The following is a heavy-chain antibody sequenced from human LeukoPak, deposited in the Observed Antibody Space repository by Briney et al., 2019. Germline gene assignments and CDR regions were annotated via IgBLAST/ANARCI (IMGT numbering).Heavy chain of an antibody. Sequence: GGSLRLSCAASGFTFSSYSMNWVRQAPGKGLEWVSSISSSSSYIYYADSVKGRFTISRDNAKNTLYLQMNSLRVEDAAVYYCARSDWFDPWGQGTLVTVSS. D-gene: IGHD3-3*01. J-gene: IGHJ5*02. V-gene: IGHV3-21*01. CDR1: GFTFSSYS. CDR2: ISSSSSYI. CDR3: ARSDWFDP.